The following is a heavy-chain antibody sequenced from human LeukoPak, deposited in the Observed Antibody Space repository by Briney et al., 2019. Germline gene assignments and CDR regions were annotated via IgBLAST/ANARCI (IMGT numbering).Heavy chain of an antibody. D-gene: IGHD6-19*01. CDR2: INHSGST. J-gene: IGHJ4*02. V-gene: IGHV4-34*01. CDR1: SESFSAYY. CDR3: ARVRGNSSGWSDY. Sequence: PSETLSLTCAVYSESFSAYYWSWIRQPPGKGLEWIGEINHSGSTNYNPSLKSRVTISVDTSKNQFSLKLSSVTAADTAVYYCARVRGNSSGWSDYWGQGTLVTVSS.